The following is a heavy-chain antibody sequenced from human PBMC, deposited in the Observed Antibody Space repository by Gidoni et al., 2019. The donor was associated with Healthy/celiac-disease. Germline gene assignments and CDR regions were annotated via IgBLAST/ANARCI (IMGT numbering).Heavy chain of an antibody. V-gene: IGHV3-23*01. Sequence: EVQLLESGGGLVQPGGSLRLPCAAYGFTFSSYAMRWVRKAPGKGLEWVSAISGSSGSTYYADSVKGRFTISRDNSKNTLYLQMNSLRAEDTAVYYCAILHYGMDVWGQGTTVTVSS. CDR3: AILHYGMDV. J-gene: IGHJ6*02. CDR1: GFTFSSYA. CDR2: ISGSSGST.